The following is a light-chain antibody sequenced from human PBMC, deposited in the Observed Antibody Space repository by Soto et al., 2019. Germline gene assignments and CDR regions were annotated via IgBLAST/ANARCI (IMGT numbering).Light chain of an antibody. CDR3: CSYAGTYTWI. J-gene: IGLJ2*01. CDR1: SSDVGGYNY. V-gene: IGLV2-14*01. Sequence: QSALTQPASVSGSPGQSITISCTGTSSDVGGYNYVSWYQEHPGKAPKLMIYEVSNRPSGVSNRFSGSKSGNTASLTISGLQAEDEADYYCCSYAGTYTWIFGGGTQLTVL. CDR2: EVS.